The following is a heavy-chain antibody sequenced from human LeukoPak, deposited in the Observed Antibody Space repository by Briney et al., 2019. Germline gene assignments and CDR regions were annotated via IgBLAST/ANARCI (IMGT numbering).Heavy chain of an antibody. Sequence: SETLSLTCTVSGGSISSGDYYWSWIRQPPGKGLEWIGYIYYSGSTYYNPSLKSRVTISVDTSKNQFSLKLSSVTAADTAAYYCARDLYSSGLNSFDYWGQGTLVTVSS. CDR1: GGSISSGDYY. CDR3: ARDLYSSGLNSFDY. V-gene: IGHV4-30-4*08. CDR2: IYYSGST. D-gene: IGHD6-19*01. J-gene: IGHJ4*02.